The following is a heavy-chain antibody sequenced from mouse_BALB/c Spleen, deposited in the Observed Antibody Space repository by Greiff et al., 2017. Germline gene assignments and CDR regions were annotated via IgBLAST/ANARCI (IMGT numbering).Heavy chain of an antibody. Sequence: VQLQESGAELVRPGTSVKVSCKASGYAFTNYLIEWVKQRPGQGLEWIGVINPGSGGTNYNEKFKGKATLTADKSSSTAYMQLSSLTSDDSAVYFCARDYGYVYYAMDYWGQGTSVTVSS. CDR3: ARDYGYVYYAMDY. CDR2: INPGSGGT. D-gene: IGHD2-2*01. J-gene: IGHJ4*01. V-gene: IGHV1-54*01. CDR1: GYAFTNYL.